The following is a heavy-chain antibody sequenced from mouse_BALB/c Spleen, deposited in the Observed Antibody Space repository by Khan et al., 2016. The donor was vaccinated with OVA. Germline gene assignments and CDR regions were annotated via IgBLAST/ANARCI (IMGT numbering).Heavy chain of an antibody. Sequence: QIQLVQSGPELKKPGETVKISCKASGYTFTNYGMNWVKQAPGKGLKWMGWINTYTGEPTYGDDFKGRFAFSLETSASSAYLQINNLKNEDMATYFCARTYYSYDRYFDVWGAGTTVTVSS. CDR1: GYTFTNYG. J-gene: IGHJ1*01. CDR3: ARTYYSYDRYFDV. D-gene: IGHD2-12*01. CDR2: INTYTGEP. V-gene: IGHV9-1*02.